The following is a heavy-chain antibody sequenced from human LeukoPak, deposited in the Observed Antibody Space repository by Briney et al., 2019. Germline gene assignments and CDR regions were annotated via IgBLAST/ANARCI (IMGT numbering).Heavy chain of an antibody. Sequence: GWVSAYNGNTNYAQKLQGRVTMTRDTSTSTVYMELSSLRSEDTAVYYCAGDSGSYRRSFDPWGQGTLVTVSS. CDR3: AGDSGSYRRSFDP. D-gene: IGHD1-26*01. CDR2: VSAYNGNT. J-gene: IGHJ5*02. V-gene: IGHV1-18*01.